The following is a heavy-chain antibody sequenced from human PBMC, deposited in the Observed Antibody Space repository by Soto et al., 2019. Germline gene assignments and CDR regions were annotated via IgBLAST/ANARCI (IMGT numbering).Heavy chain of an antibody. CDR3: AARPFWSGPWTARRLDY. J-gene: IGHJ4*02. D-gene: IGHD3-3*01. Sequence: SETLSLTCAVSGYSISSGYYWGWIRQPPGKGLEWIGSIYHSGSTYYNPSLKSRVTISVDTSKNQFSLKLSSVTAADTAVYYCAARPFWSGPWTARRLDYWGQGTLVTVSS. V-gene: IGHV4-38-2*01. CDR2: IYHSGST. CDR1: GYSISSGYY.